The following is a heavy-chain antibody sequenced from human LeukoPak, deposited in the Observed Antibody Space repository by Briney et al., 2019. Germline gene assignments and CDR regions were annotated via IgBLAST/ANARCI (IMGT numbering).Heavy chain of an antibody. Sequence: SVKVSCKASGGTFSSYAISWVRQAPGQGLEWMGGIIPIFGTANYAQKFQGRVTITADESTSTAYMELSSLRSEDTAVYYCARSGPPTYYYDSSGYLYNWFDPWGQGTLVTVSS. CDR1: GGTFSSYA. CDR2: IIPIFGTA. D-gene: IGHD3-22*01. V-gene: IGHV1-69*13. CDR3: ARSGPPTYYYDSSGYLYNWFDP. J-gene: IGHJ5*02.